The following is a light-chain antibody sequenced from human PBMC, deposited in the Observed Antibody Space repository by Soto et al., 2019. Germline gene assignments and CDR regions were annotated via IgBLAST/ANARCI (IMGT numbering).Light chain of an antibody. CDR2: EVS. CDR1: SSDIGYYNY. Sequence: QSVLTQPASVSGSPGQSITISCTGTSSDIGYYNYVCWYQQHPGKAPKLMIYEVSNRPSGVSDRFSGSKSGNTASLTISGLQAEDEADYYCTSYTSSRTGVFGGGTKLTVL. V-gene: IGLV2-14*01. J-gene: IGLJ3*02. CDR3: TSYTSSRTGV.